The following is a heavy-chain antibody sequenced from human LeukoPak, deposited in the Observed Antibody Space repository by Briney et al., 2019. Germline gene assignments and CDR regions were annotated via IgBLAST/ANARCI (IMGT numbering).Heavy chain of an antibody. Sequence: SETLSLTCAVYGGSFSGYYWSWIRQPPGKELEWIGEINHSGSTNYNPSLKSRVTISVDTSKNQFSLKLSSVTAADTAVYYCARSNVLRYFDWLLHLNYFDYWGQGTLVTVSS. J-gene: IGHJ4*02. D-gene: IGHD3-9*01. V-gene: IGHV4-34*01. CDR1: GGSFSGYY. CDR3: ARSNVLRYFDWLLHLNYFDY. CDR2: INHSGST.